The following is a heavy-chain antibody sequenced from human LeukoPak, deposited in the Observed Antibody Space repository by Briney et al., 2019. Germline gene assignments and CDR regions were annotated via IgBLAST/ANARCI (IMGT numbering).Heavy chain of an antibody. CDR2: INSDGSST. D-gene: IGHD3-3*01. CDR3: ASIPYYDFWSGWPNFDY. V-gene: IGHV3-74*01. CDR1: GFTFSSYW. Sequence: GGPRSSSCAAPGFTFSSYWRHWVGQAQGKGLGWFSRINSDGSSTSYADSVKGRFTISRDNAKNTLYLQMNSLRAEDTAVYYCASIPYYDFWSGWPNFDYWGQGTLVTVSS. J-gene: IGHJ4*02.